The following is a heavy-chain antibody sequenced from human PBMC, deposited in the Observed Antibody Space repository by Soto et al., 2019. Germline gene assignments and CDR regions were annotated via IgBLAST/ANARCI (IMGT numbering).Heavy chain of an antibody. D-gene: IGHD4-17*01. Sequence: PWGALIVSCAFAGVSCGSYGMHWVRQDSGKGLERVAVISYDGSNKYYADSVKGRFTISRDHSKNTLYLQMNSLRAEDTAVYYCAKPRGHDYGEPYYFDYWGQRTLVTVYS. V-gene: IGHV3-30*18. CDR1: GVSCGSYG. CDR2: ISYDGSNK. J-gene: IGHJ4*02. CDR3: AKPRGHDYGEPYYFDY.